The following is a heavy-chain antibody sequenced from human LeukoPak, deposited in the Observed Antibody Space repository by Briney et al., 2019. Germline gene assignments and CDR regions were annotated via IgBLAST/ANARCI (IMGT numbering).Heavy chain of an antibody. Sequence: PSETLSLTCTVSGGSISSYYWSWIRQPPGKGLEWIGYIYYSGSTNYNPSLKSRVTISVDTSKNQFSLKLSSVTAADTAVYYCARAGYSYYYYYMDVWGKGTTVTVSS. CDR1: GGSISSYY. V-gene: IGHV4-59*01. J-gene: IGHJ6*03. CDR3: ARAGYSYYYYYMDV. CDR2: IYYSGST. D-gene: IGHD3-16*02.